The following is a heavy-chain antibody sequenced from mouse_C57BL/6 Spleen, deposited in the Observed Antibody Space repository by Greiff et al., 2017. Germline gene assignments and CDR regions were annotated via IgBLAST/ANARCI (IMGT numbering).Heavy chain of an antibody. V-gene: IGHV1-18*01. CDR1: GYTFTDSN. CDR2: INPNNGGT. D-gene: IGHD1-3*01. Sequence: VQLKQSGPELVKPGASVKIPCKASGYTFTDSNMDWVKQSHGKSLEWIGDINPNNGGTIYNQKFKGKATLTVDKSSSTAYMELRSLTSEDTAVYYCARGGAPFAYWGQGTLVTVSA. CDR3: ARGGAPFAY. J-gene: IGHJ3*01.